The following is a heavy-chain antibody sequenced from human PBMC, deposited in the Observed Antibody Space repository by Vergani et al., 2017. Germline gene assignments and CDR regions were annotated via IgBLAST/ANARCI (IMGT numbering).Heavy chain of an antibody. J-gene: IGHJ4*02. CDR1: GFTLRNYD. CDR3: AKHFRGWGMDY. V-gene: IGHV3-30*02. Sequence: QVQLVESGGGVVQRGGSLRLSCATSGFTLRNYDMQWIRQRPGKGLEFVAVIQFDGSNQYYADSVKGRFTLSRDFSKNTLYLQMNSLRTDDTATYYCAKHFRGWGMDYWGQGTQVIVSS. D-gene: IGHD3-16*01. CDR2: IQFDGSNQ.